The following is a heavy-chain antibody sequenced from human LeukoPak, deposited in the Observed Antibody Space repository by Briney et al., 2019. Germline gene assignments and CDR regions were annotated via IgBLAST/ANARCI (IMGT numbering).Heavy chain of an antibody. V-gene: IGHV4-4*07. CDR1: GGYISDYY. Sequence: PSETLSLTCTVFGGYISDYYWTWIRQSAGKGLEWIGRVQISENNNYNPSLRSRVTLSLDTSKNQFSLRLTSVTAADTAVYYCAREGAGSYGFRYIDVWGKGTTVTVS. J-gene: IGHJ6*03. CDR2: VQISENN. CDR3: AREGAGSYGFRYIDV. D-gene: IGHD5-18*01.